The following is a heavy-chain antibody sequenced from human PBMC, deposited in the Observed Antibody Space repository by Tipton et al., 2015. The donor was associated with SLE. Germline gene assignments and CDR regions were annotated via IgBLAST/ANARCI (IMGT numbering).Heavy chain of an antibody. CDR1: GGSVKSDSYY. CDR3: ASSDLYSSGAFDI. D-gene: IGHD3-22*01. J-gene: IGHJ3*02. CDR2: IYYSGST. V-gene: IGHV4-61*01. Sequence: TLSLTCTVSGGSVKSDSYYWTWIRQSPGKGLEWIGYIYYSGSTSYNPSLKSRITISLDTSKNQFSLQLTSVTAADTAVYFCASSDLYSSGAFDIWGQGTMVTVSS.